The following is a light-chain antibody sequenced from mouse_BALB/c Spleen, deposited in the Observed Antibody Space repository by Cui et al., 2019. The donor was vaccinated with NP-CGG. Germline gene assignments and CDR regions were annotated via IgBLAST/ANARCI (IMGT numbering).Light chain of an antibody. V-gene: IGLV1*01. J-gene: IGLJ1*01. CDR3: ALWYSNHWV. CDR2: GTN. Sequence: QVAVTQASALTTSPGETVTLTCRSSTGAVTTSNYANWVQEKPDHLFTGLIGGTNNRVPGVPARFSGSLIGDKAALTITGAQTEDEAIYFCALWYSNHWVFGGGTKLTVL. CDR1: TGAVTTSNY.